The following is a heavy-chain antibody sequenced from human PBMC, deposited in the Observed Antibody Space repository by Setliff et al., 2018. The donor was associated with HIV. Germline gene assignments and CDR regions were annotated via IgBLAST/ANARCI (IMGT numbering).Heavy chain of an antibody. J-gene: IGHJ6*03. CDR1: GYSFTNYW. CDR2: IYPGDSDT. D-gene: IGHD2-2*01. V-gene: IGHV5-51*01. CDR3: ARHLGLPDATDYMDV. Sequence: PGESLKISCKGSGYSFTNYWIGWVRQMPGKGLEWMGIIYPGDSDTRYSPSFQGQVTISADKSISTAYLQWSSLKASDTAMYYCARHLGLPDATDYMDVWGKGTTVTVSS.